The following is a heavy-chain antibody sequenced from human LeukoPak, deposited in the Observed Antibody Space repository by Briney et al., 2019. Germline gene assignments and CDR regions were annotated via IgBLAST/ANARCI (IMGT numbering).Heavy chain of an antibody. CDR1: GFTFSSYA. Sequence: GGSLRLSCAASGFTFSSYAMTWVRQAPGKGLEWVSSISAGGSSTLYADSVKGRFTISRDISKNTLFLLMNSLRAEDTAVYYCAKAMGGPVSHLDSWGQGALVTVSS. V-gene: IGHV3-23*01. J-gene: IGHJ4*02. D-gene: IGHD3-16*01. CDR3: AKAMGGPVSHLDS. CDR2: ISAGGSST.